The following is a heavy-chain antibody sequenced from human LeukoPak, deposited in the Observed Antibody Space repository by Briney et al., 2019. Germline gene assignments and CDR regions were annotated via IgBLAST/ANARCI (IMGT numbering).Heavy chain of an antibody. V-gene: IGHV4-59*08. Sequence: GSLRLSCAASGFTFSDYYMSWIRQPPGKGLEWIGYIYYSGSTNYNPSLKSRVTISVDTSKNQFSLKLSSVTAADTAVYYCARHDRDCSSTSCYHYMDVWGKGTTVTVSS. CDR1: GFTFSDYY. J-gene: IGHJ6*03. D-gene: IGHD2-2*01. CDR3: ARHDRDCSSTSCYHYMDV. CDR2: IYYSGST.